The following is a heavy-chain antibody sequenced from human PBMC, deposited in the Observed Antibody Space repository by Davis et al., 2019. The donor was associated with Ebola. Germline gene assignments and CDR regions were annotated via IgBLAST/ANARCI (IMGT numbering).Heavy chain of an antibody. CDR3: AKESGSSYYDSSGYYYRSYNYFDY. V-gene: IGHV3-7*03. Sequence: GESLKISCAASGFTFSSYWMSWVRQAPGKGLEWVANIKQDGSEKYYVDSVKGRFTISRDNAKNSLYLQMNSLRAEDTAVYYCAKESGSSYYDSSGYYYRSYNYFDYWGQGTLVTVSS. J-gene: IGHJ4*02. D-gene: IGHD3-22*01. CDR2: IKQDGSEK. CDR1: GFTFSSYW.